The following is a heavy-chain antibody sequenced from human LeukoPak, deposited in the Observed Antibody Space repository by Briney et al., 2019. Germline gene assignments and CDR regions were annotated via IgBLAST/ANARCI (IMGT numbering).Heavy chain of an antibody. CDR1: GVSVSSGGYS. D-gene: IGHD5-12*01. Sequence: SETLSLTCAVSGVSVSSGGYSWSWIRQPSGKGLQLIGYIFPSGNTYYNPSLNSRVTISVDTSKSQSSLEPRSVSAADTAVYYCAGEYSGSYRFDYWGHGILVTVSS. V-gene: IGHV4-30-2*01. CDR2: IFPSGNT. J-gene: IGHJ4*01. CDR3: AGEYSGSYRFDY.